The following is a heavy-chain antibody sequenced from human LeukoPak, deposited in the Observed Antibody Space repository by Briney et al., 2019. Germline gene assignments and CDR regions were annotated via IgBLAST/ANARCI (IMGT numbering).Heavy chain of an antibody. CDR1: GFTFSSYD. CDR3: AKKSGPGTDPLDC. D-gene: IGHD3-10*01. Sequence: PGGSLRLSCAASGFTFSSYDIHWVRQAPGKGLEWVAFIRYDGSNKYYADSVKGRFTISRDNSKNTLFLQMNTLRADDTALYYCAKKSGPGTDPLDCWGQGTLVTVSS. CDR2: IRYDGSNK. J-gene: IGHJ4*02. V-gene: IGHV3-30*02.